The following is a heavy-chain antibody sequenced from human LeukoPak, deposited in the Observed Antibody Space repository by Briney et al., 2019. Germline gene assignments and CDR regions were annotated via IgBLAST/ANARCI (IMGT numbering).Heavy chain of an antibody. CDR1: GFTFSNYA. CDR2: VSGSGVST. V-gene: IGHV3-23*01. J-gene: IGHJ4*02. D-gene: IGHD4-23*01. CDR3: ARDHMVATDY. Sequence: GGSLRLSCAASGFTFSNYAMSWVRQAPGKGLEWVSTVSGSGVSTYYADSVKGRFTISRDNSKNTLYVQMNSLRVEDTAVYCCARDHMVATDYWGQGTLVTVSS.